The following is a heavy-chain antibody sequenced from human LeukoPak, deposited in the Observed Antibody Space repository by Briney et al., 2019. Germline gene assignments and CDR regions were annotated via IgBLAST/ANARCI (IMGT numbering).Heavy chain of an antibody. CDR3: ARVTIFEVSNYLDY. CDR2: ISAYNGNT. D-gene: IGHD3-3*01. V-gene: IGHV1-18*01. Sequence: ASVKVSCKASDYTFTNYGISWVRQAPGQGLEWMGWISAYNGNTNYARKLQGRVTMTTDTFTSTAYMELRCLRSDDTAVYYCARVTIFEVSNYLDYWGQGTLVTVSS. CDR1: DYTFTNYG. J-gene: IGHJ4*02.